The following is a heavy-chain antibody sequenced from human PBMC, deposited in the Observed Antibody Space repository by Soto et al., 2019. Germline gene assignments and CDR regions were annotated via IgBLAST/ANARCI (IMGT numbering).Heavy chain of an antibody. D-gene: IGHD3-22*01. CDR1: GGSFSGYY. J-gene: IGHJ6*02. Sequence: SETLSLTCAVYGGSFSGYYWSWVRQPPGKGLEWIGEINHSGSTNYNPSLKSRVTISVDTSKNQFSLKLSSVTAADTAVYYCAGASSGYYYYYYGMDVWGQGTTVTVSS. V-gene: IGHV4-34*01. CDR3: AGASSGYYYYYYGMDV. CDR2: INHSGST.